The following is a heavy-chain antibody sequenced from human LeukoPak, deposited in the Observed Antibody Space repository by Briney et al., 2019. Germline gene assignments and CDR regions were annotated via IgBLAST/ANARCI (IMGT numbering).Heavy chain of an antibody. CDR3: AKDVGIVAAAGTGYYFDY. Sequence: GGSLRLSCAASGFTFDDYAMHWVRQAPGKGLEWVAGISWNSGSIGYADSVKGRFTISRDNAKNSLYLQMNSLRAEDTALYYCAKDVGIVAAAGTGYYFDYWGQGTLVTVSS. CDR1: GFTFDDYA. J-gene: IGHJ4*02. V-gene: IGHV3-9*01. D-gene: IGHD6-13*01. CDR2: ISWNSGSI.